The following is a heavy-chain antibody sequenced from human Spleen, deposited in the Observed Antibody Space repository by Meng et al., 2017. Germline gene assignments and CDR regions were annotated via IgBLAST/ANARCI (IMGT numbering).Heavy chain of an antibody. D-gene: IGHD1-1*01. CDR3: VHSSDNDGAEYFQH. Sequence: QITLKESGPTLVKPTQTLTLTCTFSGFSLTTSGVGVGWIRQPPGKALEWLALIYWDDDKRYSPSLKSRLTITKDTSKNQVVLTMANMDPVDTATYSCVHSSDNDGAEYFQHWGQGTLVTVSS. CDR1: GFSLTTSGVG. V-gene: IGHV2-5*02. J-gene: IGHJ1*01. CDR2: IYWDDDK.